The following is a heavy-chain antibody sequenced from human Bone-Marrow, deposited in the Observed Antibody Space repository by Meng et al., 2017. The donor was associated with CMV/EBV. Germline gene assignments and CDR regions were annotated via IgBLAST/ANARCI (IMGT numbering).Heavy chain of an antibody. D-gene: IGHD3-3*01. CDR2: IYYSGST. Sequence: GSLRLSCTVSGGSVSSGSYYWSWIRQPPGKGLEWIGYIYYSGSTNYNPSLKSRVTISVDTSKNQFSLKLSSVTAADTAVYYCARAGFLEWLYTTYFYYWGQGTLVTVSS. J-gene: IGHJ4*02. CDR3: ARAGFLEWLYTTYFYY. V-gene: IGHV4-61*01. CDR1: GGSVSSGSYY.